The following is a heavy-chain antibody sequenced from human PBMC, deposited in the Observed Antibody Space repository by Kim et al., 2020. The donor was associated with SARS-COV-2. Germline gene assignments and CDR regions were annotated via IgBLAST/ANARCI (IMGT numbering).Heavy chain of an antibody. V-gene: IGHV4-34*01. J-gene: IGHJ4*01. Sequence: SETLSLTCAVYGGSFSGYYWSWIRQPPGKGLEWIGEINHSGSTNYNPSLKSRVTISVDTSKNQFSLKLSSVTAADTAVYYCARARIAAAGTKGNIFFDY. CDR1: GGSFSGYY. CDR2: INHSGST. D-gene: IGHD6-13*01. CDR3: ARARIAAAGTKGNIFFDY.